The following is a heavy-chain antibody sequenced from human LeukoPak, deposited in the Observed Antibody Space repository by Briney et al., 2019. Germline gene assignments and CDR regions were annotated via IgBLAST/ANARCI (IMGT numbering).Heavy chain of an antibody. CDR1: GFSVSSNY. J-gene: IGHJ4*02. CDR3: TRGPRWYFVD. Sequence: PGGSLRLSCAASGFSVSSNYMSWVRQAPGKGLEWVSVTYSDGNIYYTDSVKGRFTISRDNSKNTLYLQMNSLRAEDTAVYYCTRGPRWYFVDWGQGTLVTVSS. V-gene: IGHV3-53*01. CDR2: TYSDGNI. D-gene: IGHD4-23*01.